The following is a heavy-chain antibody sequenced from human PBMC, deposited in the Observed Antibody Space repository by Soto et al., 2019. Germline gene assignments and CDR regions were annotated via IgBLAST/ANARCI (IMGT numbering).Heavy chain of an antibody. V-gene: IGHV3-74*01. CDR2: MNPDGSAI. Sequence: QAGGSLRLSCVVSGFTFSSSWMHWVRQGPGKGLVWVSRMNPDGSAINYADSVKGRFTTSRDNAKNILYLQMNSLRADDTALYYCARESFSASPNFFDYWGRGTQVTVSS. CDR1: GFTFSSSW. J-gene: IGHJ4*02. CDR3: ARESFSASPNFFDY. D-gene: IGHD3-16*01.